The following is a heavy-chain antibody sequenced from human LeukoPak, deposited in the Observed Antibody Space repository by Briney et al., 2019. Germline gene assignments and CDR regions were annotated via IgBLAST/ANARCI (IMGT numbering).Heavy chain of an antibody. Sequence: GGSLRLSCAASGFTVSSNYMSWVRQAPGKGLEWVSVIYSDGSTNYADSVKGRFTISRDNSKNTLYLQMNSLRAEDTALYYCARELLWFGEGFLDYWGQGTLVTVSS. V-gene: IGHV3-53*01. D-gene: IGHD3-10*01. CDR1: GFTVSSNY. J-gene: IGHJ4*02. CDR3: ARELLWFGEGFLDY. CDR2: IYSDGST.